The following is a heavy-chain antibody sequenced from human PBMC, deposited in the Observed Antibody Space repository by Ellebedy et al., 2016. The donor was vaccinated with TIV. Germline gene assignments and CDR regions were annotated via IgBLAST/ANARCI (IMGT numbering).Heavy chain of an antibody. Sequence: GGSLRLSXAASGFTFSNYAMSWVRQTPGKGLEWVAVIWYDGSNKYYADSVKGRFTISRDNSKYTLYLQMNSLRAEDTAVYYCARDVHGSLDYWGQGTLVTVSS. D-gene: IGHD5-24*01. J-gene: IGHJ4*02. V-gene: IGHV3-33*08. CDR2: IWYDGSNK. CDR1: GFTFSNYA. CDR3: ARDVHGSLDY.